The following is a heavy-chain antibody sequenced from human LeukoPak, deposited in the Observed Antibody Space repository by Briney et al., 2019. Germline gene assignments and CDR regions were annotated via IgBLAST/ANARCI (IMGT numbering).Heavy chain of an antibody. Sequence: PGGSLRLSCVASGFTFSRYWMSWVRQAPGKRLEWVANIRQDGSETYYVDSVKGRFTISKDNAKNSVYLQMNSLRAEDTAVYYCARDNNLEFDYWGQGTLVTVSS. CDR1: GFTFSRYW. J-gene: IGHJ4*02. CDR2: IRQDGSET. D-gene: IGHD1-14*01. CDR3: ARDNNLEFDY. V-gene: IGHV3-7*01.